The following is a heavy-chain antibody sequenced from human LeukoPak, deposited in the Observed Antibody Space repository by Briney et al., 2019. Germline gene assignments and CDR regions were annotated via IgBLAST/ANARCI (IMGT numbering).Heavy chain of an antibody. D-gene: IGHD3-22*01. Sequence: QPGRSLRLSCAASGFTFSSYGMHWVRQAPGKGLEWVAVISYDGSNKYYADSVKGRFTISRGNSKNTLYLQMNSLRAEDTAVYYCAKKGGYDSSGYYFQFDYWGXGXLVTVSS. CDR2: ISYDGSNK. V-gene: IGHV3-30*18. J-gene: IGHJ4*01. CDR1: GFTFSSYG. CDR3: AKKGGYDSSGYYFQFDY.